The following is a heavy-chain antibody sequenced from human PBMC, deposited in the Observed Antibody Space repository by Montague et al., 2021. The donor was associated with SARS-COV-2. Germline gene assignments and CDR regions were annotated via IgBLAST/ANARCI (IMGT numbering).Heavy chain of an antibody. CDR2: IRSSGVTI. CDR3: ARLRGYDYGLLYYYYMDV. V-gene: IGHV3-48*03. D-gene: IGHD5-12*01. Sequence: SLRLSCAAPGFTFSSYHMNWVRQAPGKGLEWVSYIRSSGVTIYYADSVKGRFTISRDYAKNSLYLQMNSLRAEDTAVYYCARLRGYDYGLLYYYYMDVWGKGTTVTVSS. J-gene: IGHJ6*03. CDR1: GFTFSSYH.